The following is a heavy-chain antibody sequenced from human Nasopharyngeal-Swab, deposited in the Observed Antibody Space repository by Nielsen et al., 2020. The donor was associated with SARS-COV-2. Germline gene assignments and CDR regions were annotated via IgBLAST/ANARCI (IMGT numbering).Heavy chain of an antibody. CDR2: TYYRSKWYN. V-gene: IGHV6-1*01. D-gene: IGHD4-17*01. CDR3: ARARGGYGDYYYYYYTDV. J-gene: IGHJ6*03. CDR1: GDSVSSSSSA. Sequence: SCAISGDSVSSSSSAWNWIRPSPSIGLEWLGRTYYRSKWYNDYAVSVKSRITINPDTSKNQFSLHLNSVTPEDTAVYYCARARGGYGDYYYYYYTDVWGKGTTVTVSS.